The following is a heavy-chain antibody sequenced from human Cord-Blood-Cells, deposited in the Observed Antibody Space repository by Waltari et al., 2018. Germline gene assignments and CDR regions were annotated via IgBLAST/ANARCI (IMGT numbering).Heavy chain of an antibody. CDR2: TYYRSKWYN. CDR3: AREIFASGSYYWFDP. V-gene: IGHV6-1*01. Sequence: QVQLQQSGPGLVKPSQTLSLTCAIPGDSVSSHRSAWTWLRQSTSRGLEWLGRTYYRSKWYNDYAVAVKSRITINPDTSKNQFSLQLNSVTPEDTAVYYCAREIFASGSYYWFDPWGQGTLVTVSS. J-gene: IGHJ5*02. D-gene: IGHD1-26*01. CDR1: GDSVSSHRSA.